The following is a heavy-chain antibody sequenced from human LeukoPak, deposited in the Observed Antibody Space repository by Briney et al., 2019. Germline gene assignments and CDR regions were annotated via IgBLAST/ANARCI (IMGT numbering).Heavy chain of an antibody. CDR3: ARDRSYYDSSVYFDY. V-gene: IGHV3-33*01. J-gene: IGHJ4*02. CDR2: MWYDGSNK. D-gene: IGHD3-22*01. Sequence: GGSLRLSCAASGFTFSSYGMNWVGQAPGKGLEWVAVMWYDGSNKYYADSVKGRLTISRDNSKNTLYLQMNSLRAEDTAVYYCARDRSYYDSSVYFDYWGQGTLVTVSS. CDR1: GFTFSSYG.